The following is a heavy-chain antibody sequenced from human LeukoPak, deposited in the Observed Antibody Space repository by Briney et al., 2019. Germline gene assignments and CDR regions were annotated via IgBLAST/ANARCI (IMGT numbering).Heavy chain of an antibody. CDR3: TYDTSGYNYYFDH. D-gene: IGHD3-22*01. V-gene: IGHV3-49*04. J-gene: IGHJ4*02. Sequence: GGSLRLSCATSGFTFSDFAITWVRQAPGKGLECIGFIRSRANGGTSEFVASVKGRFTFSRDDSQSIAYLQMNSLKTEGTAIYFCTYDTSGYNYYFDHWGQGTLVTVSS. CDR1: GFTFSDFA. CDR2: IRSRANGGTS.